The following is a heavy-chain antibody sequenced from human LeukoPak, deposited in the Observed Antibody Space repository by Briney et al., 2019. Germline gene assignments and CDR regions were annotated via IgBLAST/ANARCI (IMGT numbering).Heavy chain of an antibody. CDR1: GFTFSSYA. Sequence: GGSLRLSCAASGFTFSSYAMHWVRQAPGKGLEWVAVISDDGSNKYYADSVKGRFTISRDNSKNTLYLQMNSLRAEDTAVYYCARDAHDILTGYSLGGGAFDIWGQGTMVTVSS. V-gene: IGHV3-30-3*01. CDR2: ISDDGSNK. D-gene: IGHD3-9*01. CDR3: ARDAHDILTGYSLGGGAFDI. J-gene: IGHJ3*02.